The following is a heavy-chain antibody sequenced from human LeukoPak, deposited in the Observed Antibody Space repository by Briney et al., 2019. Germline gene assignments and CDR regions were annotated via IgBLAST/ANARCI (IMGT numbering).Heavy chain of an antibody. Sequence: SETLPLTCTVSGGSISSYYWNWIRQPPGMGLEWIGYIYYSGSTNYNPSLKSRVTISVDTSKNQFSLKLSSVTAADTAVYYCARDDGHCTNGVCYTWFDPWGQGTLVTVSS. CDR2: IYYSGST. D-gene: IGHD2-8*01. V-gene: IGHV4-59*01. J-gene: IGHJ5*02. CDR3: ARDDGHCTNGVCYTWFDP. CDR1: GGSISSYY.